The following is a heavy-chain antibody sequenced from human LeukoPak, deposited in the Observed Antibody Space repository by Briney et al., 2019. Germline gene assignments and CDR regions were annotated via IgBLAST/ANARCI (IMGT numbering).Heavy chain of an antibody. CDR1: GFTFSGSD. CDR2: IRSKTNNYAT. D-gene: IGHD3-22*01. V-gene: IGHV3-73*01. CDR3: TRHNYNRSGYGAFDI. Sequence: GGSLRLSCAASGFTFSGSDIHWVRQASGKGLEWVGHIRSKTNNYATADAASVKGRFTFSRDDSKNTAYIQMNSLKTEDTAVYYCTRHNYNRSGYGAFDIWGQGTMVTVSS. J-gene: IGHJ3*02.